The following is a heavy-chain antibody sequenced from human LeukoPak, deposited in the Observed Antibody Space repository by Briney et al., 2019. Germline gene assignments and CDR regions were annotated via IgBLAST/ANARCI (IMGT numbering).Heavy chain of an antibody. Sequence: GESLKISCKGSGYDFTAHWIAWLRQKPGKGLEGMGNINAGNSDITYSPSFQAQLPFPEANSSSSCNLQWSSLEARDTLCFYCARHYSYNWFGYWGQGSPVTVSS. CDR2: INAGNSDI. V-gene: IGHV5-51*01. D-gene: IGHD5-24*01. CDR1: GYDFTAHW. CDR3: ARHYSYNWFGY. J-gene: IGHJ4*02.